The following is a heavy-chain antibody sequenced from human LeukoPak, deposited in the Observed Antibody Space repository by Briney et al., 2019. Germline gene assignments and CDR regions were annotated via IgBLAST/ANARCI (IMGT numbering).Heavy chain of an antibody. V-gene: IGHV1-18*01. CDR2: ISAYNGNT. J-gene: IGHJ4*02. CDR1: GYTFTSYG. CDR3: ARSLAPGHWKDFDY. D-gene: IGHD1-1*01. Sequence: GASVKVSCMASGYTFTSYGISWVRQAPGQGLEWMGWISAYNGNTNYAQKLQGRVTMTTDTSTSTAYMELRSLRSDDTAVYYCARSLAPGHWKDFDYWGQGTLVTVSS.